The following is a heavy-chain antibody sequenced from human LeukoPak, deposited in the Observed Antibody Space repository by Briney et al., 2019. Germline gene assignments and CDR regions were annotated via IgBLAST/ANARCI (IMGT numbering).Heavy chain of an antibody. Sequence: PGGSLRLSCAASGFIFSSYDFNWVRQAPGKGLEWVSYISSRSRTIYYADSVKGRFTISRDNAQKSLYLQINSLRGDDTALYYCGRHAYGGSPPLSWGQGALVTVSS. V-gene: IGHV3-48*04. J-gene: IGHJ4*02. D-gene: IGHD3-10*01. CDR1: GFIFSSYD. CDR3: GRHAYGGSPPLS. CDR2: ISSRSRTI.